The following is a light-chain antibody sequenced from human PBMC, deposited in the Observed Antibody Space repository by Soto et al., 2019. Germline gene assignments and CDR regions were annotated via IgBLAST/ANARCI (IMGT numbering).Light chain of an antibody. CDR3: AAWDDSLRGRV. J-gene: IGLJ1*01. CDR1: SSNVGMNF. CDR2: RND. Sequence: QSDLNQAASASGIPGQRVSISSSGSSSNVGMNFVYWYQHLPGTAPKLLIYRNDQRPSGVPDRFSGSKSGTSSSLAISGLRYEDEADYYCAAWDDSLRGRVFGTGTKVTVL. V-gene: IGLV1-47*01.